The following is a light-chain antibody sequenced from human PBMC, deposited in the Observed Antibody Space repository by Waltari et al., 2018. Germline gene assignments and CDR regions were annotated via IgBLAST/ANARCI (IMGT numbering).Light chain of an antibody. Sequence: DIQMTQSPSSLSASVGDRVNIACRASQTISSYLAWYQHKPGKVPKLLIYAASSLESGVPSRFSGSGSGTEFTLTISSLQPEDFATYYCQQHNSHPFTFGPGTKLDIK. CDR3: QQHNSHPFT. CDR1: QTISSY. V-gene: IGKV1-17*03. J-gene: IGKJ3*01. CDR2: AAS.